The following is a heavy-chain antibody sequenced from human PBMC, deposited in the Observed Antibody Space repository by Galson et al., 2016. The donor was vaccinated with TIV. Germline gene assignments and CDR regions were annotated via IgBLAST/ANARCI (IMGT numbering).Heavy chain of an antibody. CDR1: GFTVSSTH. CDR2: IYNDGRT. J-gene: IGHJ3*02. D-gene: IGHD3-16*01. CDR3: ARKDSSDQGDLRGAFDI. V-gene: IGHV3-53*01. Sequence: LRLSCAVSGFTVSSTHISWVRQAPGKGLEWVSVIYNDGRTYYADSVKGRFTISRDNSKNTVYLQMNSLRAEDTAVYYCARKDSSDQGDLRGAFDIWGQGTMVTVSS.